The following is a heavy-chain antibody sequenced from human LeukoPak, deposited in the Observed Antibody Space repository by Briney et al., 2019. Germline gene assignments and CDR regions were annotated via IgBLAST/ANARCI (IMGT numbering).Heavy chain of an antibody. Sequence: SETLSLTCTVSGDSIGIYYWSWVRQPPGERPGWIASIYYTGKTVYCPPLKGRVSLAVDTSKSQFSLMLTSLTAADTAVYYCARRLGGHDFSDSYKLYYFDYRGQGTLVTVSS. CDR2: IYYTGKT. V-gene: IGHV4-59*08. J-gene: IGHJ4*02. D-gene: IGHD2-21*02. CDR3: ARRLGGHDFSDSYKLYYFDY. CDR1: GDSIGIYY.